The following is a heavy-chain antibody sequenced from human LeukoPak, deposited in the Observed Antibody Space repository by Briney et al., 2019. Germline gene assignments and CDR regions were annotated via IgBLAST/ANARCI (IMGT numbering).Heavy chain of an antibody. CDR2: IKQDGSEK. Sequence: GGSLRLSCAASGFTFSSYWMSWVRQAPGKGLEWVANIKQDGSEKYYVDSVKGRFTTSRDNAKNSLYLQMNSLRAEDTAVYYCARGGSGWSDYFDYWGQGTLVTVSS. CDR3: ARGGSGWSDYFDY. J-gene: IGHJ4*02. CDR1: GFTFSSYW. D-gene: IGHD6-19*01. V-gene: IGHV3-7*01.